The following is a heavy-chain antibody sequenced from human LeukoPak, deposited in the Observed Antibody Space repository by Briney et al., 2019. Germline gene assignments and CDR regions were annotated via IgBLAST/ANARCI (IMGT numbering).Heavy chain of an antibody. CDR2: ISSSSYI. CDR3: ARDPPNSGSYDY. V-gene: IGHV3-21*01. D-gene: IGHD1-26*01. Sequence: PGGSLRLSCAASGFTFSSYSMNWVRQAPGKGLEWVSSISSSSYIYYADSVKGRFTISRGNAKNSLYLQMNSLRAEDTAVYYCARDPPNSGSYDYWGQGTLVTVSS. J-gene: IGHJ4*02. CDR1: GFTFSSYS.